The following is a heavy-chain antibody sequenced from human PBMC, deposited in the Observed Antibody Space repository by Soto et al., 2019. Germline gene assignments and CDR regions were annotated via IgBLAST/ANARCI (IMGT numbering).Heavy chain of an antibody. D-gene: IGHD5-12*01. CDR3: ASSGYKTLYFDY. V-gene: IGHV3-23*01. CDR1: GFTFSSYA. CDR2: ISGSGGST. J-gene: IGHJ4*02. Sequence: GGSLRLSCAASGFTFSSYAMSWVRQAPGKGLEWVSAISGSGGSTYYADSVKGRFTISRDNSKNTLYLQMNSLRAEDTAVYYCASSGYKTLYFDYWGQGTLVTVSS.